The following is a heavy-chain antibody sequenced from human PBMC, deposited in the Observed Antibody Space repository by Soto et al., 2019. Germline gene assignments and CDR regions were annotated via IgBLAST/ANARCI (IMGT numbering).Heavy chain of an antibody. CDR1: GYIFVNYG. CDR2: ISPYSGNT. CDR3: AMVDNYVTPTPQDV. D-gene: IGHD3-16*01. J-gene: IGHJ6*02. V-gene: IGHV1-18*01. Sequence: QVQLVQSGDEVRKPGSSVKVSCKASGYIFVNYGIAWVRQAPGQGLEWMGWISPYSGNTHYASKVQGRLTMTTDTSSGAADMGLGSVTPADTAVYYCAMVDNYVTPTPQDVWGQGTTVTVSS.